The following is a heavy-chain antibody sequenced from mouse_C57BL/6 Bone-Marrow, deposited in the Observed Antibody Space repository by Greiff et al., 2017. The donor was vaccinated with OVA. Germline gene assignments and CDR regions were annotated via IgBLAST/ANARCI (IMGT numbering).Heavy chain of an antibody. D-gene: IGHD1-1*01. CDR2: IDPSDSYT. V-gene: IGHV1-69*01. CDR3: ARGADYYGSSYWYFDV. CDR1: GYTFTSYW. Sequence: QVQLQQPGAELVMPGASVKLSCKASGYTFTSYWMHWVKQRPGQGLEWIGEIDPSDSYTNYNQKFKGKSTLTVDKSSSTAYMQLSSLTSEDSAVYYCARGADYYGSSYWYFDVWGTGTTVTVSS. J-gene: IGHJ1*03.